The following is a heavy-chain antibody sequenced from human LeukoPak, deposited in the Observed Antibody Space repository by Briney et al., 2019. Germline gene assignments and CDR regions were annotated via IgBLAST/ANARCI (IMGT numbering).Heavy chain of an antibody. CDR1: GFIVSSNY. V-gene: IGHV3-53*01. CDR2: IYTGGST. Sequence: GGSLRLSCAASGFIVSSNYMTWVRQAPGKGLEWVSVIYTGGSTYYADSVKGRFTISRDNSRNTLYLQMNSLRAEDTAVYYCAGESPAYCGGDCPLDIWGQGTMVTVSS. CDR3: AGESPAYCGGDCPLDI. D-gene: IGHD2-21*02. J-gene: IGHJ3*02.